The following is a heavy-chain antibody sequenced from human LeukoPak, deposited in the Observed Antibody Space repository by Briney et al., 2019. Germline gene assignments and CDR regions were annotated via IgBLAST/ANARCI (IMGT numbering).Heavy chain of an antibody. CDR1: GYTFTSYG. D-gene: IGHD6-6*01. J-gene: IGHJ4*02. V-gene: IGHV1-18*01. Sequence: ASVKVSCKASGYTFTSYGISWVRQAPGQGLEWMGWISVSNGNTYYAPKLQGRVTMTTDTSTSTAYMELRSLRSDDTAVYYCARMGVYSSSPYFDYWGQGTLVTVSS. CDR2: ISVSNGNT. CDR3: ARMGVYSSSPYFDY.